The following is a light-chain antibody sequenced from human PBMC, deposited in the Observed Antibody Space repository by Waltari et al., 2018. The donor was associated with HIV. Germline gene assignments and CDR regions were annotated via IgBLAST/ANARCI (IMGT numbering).Light chain of an antibody. Sequence: DIQMTQSPSSLSASVGDRVTITCRASQDIWTDLNWYQQKPGRAPKLLIYDALNLETGVPSRFSGSGSGTDFTFTISSLQPEDFATYFCQQYSHLPVTFGPGTKVDVK. CDR3: QQYSHLPVT. V-gene: IGKV1-33*01. CDR2: DAL. CDR1: QDIWTD. J-gene: IGKJ3*01.